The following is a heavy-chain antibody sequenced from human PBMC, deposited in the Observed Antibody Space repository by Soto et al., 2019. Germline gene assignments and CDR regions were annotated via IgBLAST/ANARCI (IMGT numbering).Heavy chain of an antibody. CDR2: IWYDGSNK. CDR3: ARGPPDS. Sequence: QVQLVESGGGVVQPGRSLRLSCAASGFTFSSYGMHWVRQAPGKGLEWVAVIWYDGSNKYYADSVKGRFTISRDNSKNTMDLQMNSLGAEDTAVYYCARGPPDSWGPGPLVTVSS. V-gene: IGHV3-33*01. CDR1: GFTFSSYG. J-gene: IGHJ5*01.